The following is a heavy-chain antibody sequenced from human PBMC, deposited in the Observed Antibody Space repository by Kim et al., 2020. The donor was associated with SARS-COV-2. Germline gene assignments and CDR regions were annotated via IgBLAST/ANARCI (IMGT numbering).Heavy chain of an antibody. D-gene: IGHD3-16*01. CDR1: GFTFSSYW. V-gene: IGHV3-7*01. J-gene: IGHJ3*02. CDR3: ARPYRGGSFDI. CDR2: IKQDASVI. Sequence: GGSLRLSCAASGFTFSSYWMSWVRQAPGKGLEWVASIKQDASVISYVDSVRGRFTISRDNAKNSLSLQMDSLRAEDTALYFCARPYRGGSFDIWAKGQW.